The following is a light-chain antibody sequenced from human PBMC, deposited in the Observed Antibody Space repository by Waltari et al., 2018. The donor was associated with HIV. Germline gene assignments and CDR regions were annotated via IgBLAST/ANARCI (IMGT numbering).Light chain of an antibody. CDR2: KAS. CDR3: QHYIPYPWT. J-gene: IGKJ1*01. CDR1: QSIETW. V-gene: IGKV1-5*03. Sequence: EIQMTQSPSTLSAFVGDRVPIPCRASQSIETWLAWYPQKPGKAPKLLSYKASTLESGVPSRFSGSGSGTEFTLTISSLQPDDFATYDGQHYIPYPWTFGQGTKVEIK.